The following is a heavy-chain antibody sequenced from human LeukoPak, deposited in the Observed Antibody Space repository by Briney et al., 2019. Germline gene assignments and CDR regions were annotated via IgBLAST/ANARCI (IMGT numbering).Heavy chain of an antibody. CDR3: ARELGQQRNYYYGMDV. CDR1: GFTFSRHG. D-gene: IGHD6-13*01. Sequence: GGSLRLSCAPSGFTFSRHGMHWVRQAPGKGLEWVAIISNDGSRKYYAHSVEGRFTISRDNSKNTLYLQMDSLRAEDTAVYYCARELGQQRNYYYGMDVWGQGTTVTVSS. V-gene: IGHV3-30*03. CDR2: ISNDGSRK. J-gene: IGHJ6*02.